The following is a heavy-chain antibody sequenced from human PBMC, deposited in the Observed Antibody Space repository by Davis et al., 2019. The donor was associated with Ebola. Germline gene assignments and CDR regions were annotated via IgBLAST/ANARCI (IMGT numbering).Heavy chain of an antibody. D-gene: IGHD3-16*01. CDR2: IYYSGST. J-gene: IGHJ3*02. CDR1: GGSISSSSYY. V-gene: IGHV4-39*01. Sequence: MPSETLSLTCTLSGGSISSSSYYWGWIRQPPGKGLEWIGRIYYSGSTYYNPSLKSRVTISVDTSKNQFSLKLSSVTAADTAVYYCASGLSTAFDIWGQGTMVTVSS. CDR3: ASGLSTAFDI.